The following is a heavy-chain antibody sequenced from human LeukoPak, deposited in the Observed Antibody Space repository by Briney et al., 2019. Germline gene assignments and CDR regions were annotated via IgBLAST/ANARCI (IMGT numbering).Heavy chain of an antibody. CDR1: RFTFSNHA. CDR2: IGTAGDT. CDR3: AKTVTPHFGY. D-gene: IGHD4-17*01. Sequence: GGSLRLSCATSRFTFSNHAMHWVRQASGKGLEWVSAIGTAGDTFYPGSVKGRFTISRENAKNTLYLQMNSLRAEDTAVYYCAKTVTPHFGYWGQGTLVTVSS. V-gene: IGHV3-13*01. J-gene: IGHJ4*02.